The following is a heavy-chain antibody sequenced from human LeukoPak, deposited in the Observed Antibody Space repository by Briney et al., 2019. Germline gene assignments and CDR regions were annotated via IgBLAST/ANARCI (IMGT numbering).Heavy chain of an antibody. CDR3: ARDLSGVTGYTYGRGIDY. CDR1: GFTFSSCW. Sequence: GGSLRLSCAASGFTFSSCWMTWVRQAPGKGLEWVANIKQDGSVKYYVDSVKGRFTISRDNAKTSLYLQMNSLRAEDTAVYYCARDLSGVTGYTYGRGIDYWGQGTLVTVSS. V-gene: IGHV3-7*01. CDR2: IKQDGSVK. J-gene: IGHJ4*02. D-gene: IGHD5-18*01.